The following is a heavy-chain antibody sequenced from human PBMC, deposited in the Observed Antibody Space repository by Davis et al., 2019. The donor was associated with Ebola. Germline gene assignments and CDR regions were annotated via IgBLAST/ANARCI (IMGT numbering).Heavy chain of an antibody. CDR2: ILYDVSDE. J-gene: IGHJ4*01. V-gene: IGHV3-30*03. CDR1: GFTFRRYG. CDR3: ARDFFEYSSSSFSDY. D-gene: IGHD6-6*01. Sequence: SLKISCTASGFTFRRYGMHWVRQAPAKGLEWVAGILYDVSDEDYVDSLKGRFTISRDNSKDTLFLQIDSLRPDDTAVYYCARDFFEYSSSSFSDYWGHGTLVTVSS.